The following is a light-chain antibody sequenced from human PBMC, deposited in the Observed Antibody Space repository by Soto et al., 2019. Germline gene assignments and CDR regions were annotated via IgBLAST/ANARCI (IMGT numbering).Light chain of an antibody. V-gene: IGKV1-5*03. Sequence: DIQMTQFPSTLSGSVGDRVTITCRASQTISSWLAWYQQKPGKAPKLLIYKASTLKSGVPSRFSGSGSGTDFTLTISRLEPEDFAVYYCQQYGSALTFGGGTKVDIK. CDR1: QTISSW. CDR3: QQYGSALT. J-gene: IGKJ4*01. CDR2: KAS.